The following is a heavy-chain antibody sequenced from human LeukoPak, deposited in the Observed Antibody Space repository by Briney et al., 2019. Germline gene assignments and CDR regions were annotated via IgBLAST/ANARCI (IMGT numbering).Heavy chain of an antibody. Sequence: PGGSLRLSCAASGFTFSSYAMSWVRQAPGKGLEWVSAMSGSGGSTYYADSVKGRFTISRDNSKNTLYLQMNSLRAEDTAVYYCAKDGGPYSSHRSVYYDYWGQGTLVTVSS. CDR2: MSGSGGST. V-gene: IGHV3-23*01. CDR1: GFTFSSYA. D-gene: IGHD3-22*01. CDR3: AKDGGPYSSHRSVYYDY. J-gene: IGHJ4*02.